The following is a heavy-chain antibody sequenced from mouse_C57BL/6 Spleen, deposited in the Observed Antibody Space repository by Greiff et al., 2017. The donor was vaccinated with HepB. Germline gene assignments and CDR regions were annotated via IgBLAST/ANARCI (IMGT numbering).Heavy chain of an antibody. V-gene: IGHV1-19*01. CDR3: ARSTMITTIFDY. D-gene: IGHD2-4*01. CDR1: GYTFTDYY. CDR2: INPYNGGT. J-gene: IGHJ2*01. Sequence: EVKLMESGPVLVKPGASVKMSCKASGYTFTDYYMNWVKQSHGKSLEWIGVINPYNGGTSYNQKFKGKATLTVDKSSSTAYMELNSLTSEDSAVYYCARSTMITTIFDYWGQGTTLTVSS.